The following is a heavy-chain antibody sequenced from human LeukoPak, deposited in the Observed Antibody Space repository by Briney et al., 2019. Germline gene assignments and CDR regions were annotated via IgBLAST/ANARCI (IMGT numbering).Heavy chain of an antibody. D-gene: IGHD4-11*01. CDR2: ISSSSSTI. CDR1: GFTFSSYS. V-gene: IGHV3-48*01. J-gene: IGHJ4*02. Sequence: PGGSLRLSCAASGFTFSSYSMNWVRQAPGKGLEWVSYISSSSSTIYYADSVKGRFTISRDNAKNSLYLQMNSLRAEDTAVYYCAGGKSKFDYWGQGTLVTVSS. CDR3: AGGKSKFDY.